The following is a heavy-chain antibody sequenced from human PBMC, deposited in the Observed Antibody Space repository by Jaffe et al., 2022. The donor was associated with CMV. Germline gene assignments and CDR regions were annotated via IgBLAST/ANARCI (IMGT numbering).Heavy chain of an antibody. CDR1: GFTFSNAW. J-gene: IGHJ6*02. V-gene: IGHV3-15*01. CDR2: IKSKTDGGTT. Sequence: EVQLVESGGGLVKPGGSLRLSCAASGFTFSNAWMSWVRQAPGKGLEWVGRIKSKTDGGTTDYAAPVKGRFTISRDDSKNTLYLQMNSLKTEDTAVYYCTTDLGYSYVYYYGMDVWGQGTTVTVSS. D-gene: IGHD5-18*01. CDR3: TTDLGYSYVYYYGMDV.